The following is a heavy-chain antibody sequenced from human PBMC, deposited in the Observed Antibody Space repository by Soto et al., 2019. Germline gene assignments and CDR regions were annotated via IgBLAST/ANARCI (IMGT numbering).Heavy chain of an antibody. CDR2: IHGDGGKI. Sequence: GGSLRLSCAASGFMFSAYWMSWVRQAPGKGLEWVANIHGDGGKIYYVDSVKGRFTISRDNAKRSLYLQMKSLRAEDTAVYYCARDRIXXXNWLDPWGQGTLVTVSS. V-gene: IGHV3-7*01. J-gene: IGHJ5*02. CDR3: ARDRIXXXNWLDP. CDR1: GFMFSAYW.